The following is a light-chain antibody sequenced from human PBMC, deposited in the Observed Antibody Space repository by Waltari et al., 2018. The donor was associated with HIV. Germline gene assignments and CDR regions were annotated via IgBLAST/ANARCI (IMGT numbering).Light chain of an antibody. Sequence: QSALTQPASVSGSPGQSITISCTGTSSDVGGYNSVSWYQHHPGEAPRLMIYEVSSRPSGISYRFSGSKSGNTASLTISGLQAEDEADYFCSSSTNSSPVVFGGGTKLTVL. CDR3: SSSTNSSPVV. V-gene: IGLV2-14*01. CDR2: EVS. CDR1: SSDVGGYNS. J-gene: IGLJ3*02.